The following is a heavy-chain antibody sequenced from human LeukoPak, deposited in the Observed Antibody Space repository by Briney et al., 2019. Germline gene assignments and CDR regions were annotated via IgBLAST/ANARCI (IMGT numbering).Heavy chain of an antibody. CDR2: IYTSGST. Sequence: PSQTLSLACTISGGSISSGSYYWSWIRQPAGKGLEWIGRIYTSGSTNYNPSLKSRVTISVDTSKNQLSLKLSSVTAADTAVYYCAREGGSSPDYWGQGTLVTVSS. V-gene: IGHV4-61*02. CDR1: GGSISSGSYY. D-gene: IGHD6-6*01. CDR3: AREGGSSPDY. J-gene: IGHJ4*02.